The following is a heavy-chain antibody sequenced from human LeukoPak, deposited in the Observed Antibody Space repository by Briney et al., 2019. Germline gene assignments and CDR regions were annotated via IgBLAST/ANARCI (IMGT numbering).Heavy chain of an antibody. D-gene: IGHD3-10*01. V-gene: IGHV3-23*01. CDR2: ISGSGGST. CDR1: GFTFSSYS. CDR3: AKGGRSGSYLDY. J-gene: IGHJ4*02. Sequence: GSLRLSCAASGFTFSSYSMNWVRQAPGKGLEWVSAISGSGGSTYYADSVKGRFTISRDNSKNTLYLQMNSLRAEDTAVYYCAKGGRSGSYLDYWGQGTLVTVSS.